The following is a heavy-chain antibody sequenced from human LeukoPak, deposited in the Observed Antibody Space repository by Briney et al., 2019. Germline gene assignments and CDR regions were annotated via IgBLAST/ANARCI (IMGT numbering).Heavy chain of an antibody. CDR2: INPNSGGT. V-gene: IGHV1-2*02. J-gene: IGHJ5*02. Sequence: ASVKVSCKASGYTFTRYYMHWVRQAPGQGLEWMGWINPNSGGTNYAQKFQGRVTMTRDTSISTAYMELSRLRSDDTAVYYCARGGRSGYSRNKNWFDPWGQGTLVTVSS. D-gene: IGHD3-22*01. CDR1: GYTFTRYY. CDR3: ARGGRSGYSRNKNWFDP.